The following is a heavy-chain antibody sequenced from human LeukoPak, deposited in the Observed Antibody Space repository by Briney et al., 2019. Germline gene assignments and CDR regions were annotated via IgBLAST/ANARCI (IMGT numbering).Heavy chain of an antibody. CDR2: ISGSGGST. J-gene: IGHJ4*02. V-gene: IGHV3-23*01. D-gene: IGHD1-26*01. CDR3: AKENHGIVGATTLIDY. Sequence: GGSLRLSCAASGFTFSSYAMSWVRQAPGKGLEWVSAISGSGGSTHYADSVKGRFTISRDNSKNTLYLQMNSLRAEDTAVYYCAKENHGIVGATTLIDYWGQGTLVTVSS. CDR1: GFTFSSYA.